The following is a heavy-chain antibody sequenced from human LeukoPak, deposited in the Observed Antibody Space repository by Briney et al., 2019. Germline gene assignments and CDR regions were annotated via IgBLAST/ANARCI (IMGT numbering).Heavy chain of an antibody. CDR1: GLTFDDFG. CDR2: INWNGGST. J-gene: IGHJ4*02. D-gene: IGHD3/OR15-3a*01. CDR3: AKDWTVDFDY. V-gene: IGHV3-20*04. Sequence: GGSLRLSCAASGLTFDDFGMTWVRQAPGKGLEWVSGINWNGGSTDYADSVKGRFTIVRDNAKNSLHLQMNSLRAEDTAVYYCAKDWTVDFDYWGQGTLVTVSS.